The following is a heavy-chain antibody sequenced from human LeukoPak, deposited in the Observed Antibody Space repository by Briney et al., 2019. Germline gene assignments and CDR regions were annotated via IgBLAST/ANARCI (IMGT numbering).Heavy chain of an antibody. V-gene: IGHV4-34*01. CDR3: ARGQGATVPQVGKNWFDP. CDR1: IDSFSNYH. CDR2: VNESGGT. D-gene: IGHD1-26*01. Sequence: SSETLSLTCAVYIDSFSNYHWNWIRQTPAKGMELIGEVNESGGTNISPSLRSRVILSVDTSKNQFSLKLISVTVADTAIYYCARGQGATVPQVGKNWFDPWGQGTLVTVSS. J-gene: IGHJ5*02.